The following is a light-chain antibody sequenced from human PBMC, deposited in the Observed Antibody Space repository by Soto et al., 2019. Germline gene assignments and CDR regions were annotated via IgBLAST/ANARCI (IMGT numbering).Light chain of an antibody. CDR3: SSYTSSSTLV. V-gene: IGLV2-14*01. J-gene: IGLJ3*02. Sequence: QSALTQPASVSGSPGQSITISCTGTSSDVGRYNYVSWYQQHPGKAPKLMIYDVSNRPSGVFSRFSGSKSGNTASLTISGVQAEDEAEYCGSSYTSSSTLVFGGGTQLTV. CDR1: SSDVGRYNY. CDR2: DVS.